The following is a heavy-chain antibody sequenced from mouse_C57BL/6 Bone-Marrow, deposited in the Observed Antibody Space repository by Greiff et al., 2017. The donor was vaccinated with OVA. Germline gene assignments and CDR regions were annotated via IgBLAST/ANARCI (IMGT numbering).Heavy chain of an antibody. CDR1: GYTFTSYW. Sequence: VQLQQPGAELVMPGASVKLSRKASGYTFTSYWMHWVKQRPGQGLEWIGEIDPSDSYTYYNQKFKGKSTLTVDKSSSTACMQLSSLTSEDSAVYYCARSGYYVGFAYWGQGTLVTVSA. V-gene: IGHV1-69*01. J-gene: IGHJ3*01. CDR2: IDPSDSYT. CDR3: ARSGYYVGFAY. D-gene: IGHD2-3*01.